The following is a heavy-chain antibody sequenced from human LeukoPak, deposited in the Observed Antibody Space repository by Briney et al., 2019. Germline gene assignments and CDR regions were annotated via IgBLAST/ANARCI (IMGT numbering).Heavy chain of an antibody. CDR1: GFS. CDR3: AKDSHWDFEQ. Sequence: PGGSLRPSCAASGFSIHWVRQAPGKGLEWVAFVRSDGNDKYYADSVKGRFTITRDNSKNTVYLQMNSLRDEDTAVYYCAKDSHWDFEQWGQGTLVTVSS. CDR2: VRSDGNDK. D-gene: IGHD3-9*01. V-gene: IGHV3-30*02. J-gene: IGHJ4*02.